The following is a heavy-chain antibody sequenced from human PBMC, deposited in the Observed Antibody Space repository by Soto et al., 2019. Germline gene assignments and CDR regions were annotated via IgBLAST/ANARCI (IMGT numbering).Heavy chain of an antibody. CDR2: INHSGST. Sequence: SETLSLTCAVYGGSFSGYYWTWIRQPPGTGLEWIGEINHSGSTNYNPSLKSRVTISVDTSKNQFSLKLTSVTAADTAVYYCARRGFMGATTIDYWGQGTLVTVSS. J-gene: IGHJ4*02. V-gene: IGHV4-34*01. CDR1: GGSFSGYY. D-gene: IGHD1-26*01. CDR3: ARRGFMGATTIDY.